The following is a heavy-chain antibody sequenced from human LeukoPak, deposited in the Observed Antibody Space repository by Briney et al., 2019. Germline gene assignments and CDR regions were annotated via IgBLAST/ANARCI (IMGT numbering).Heavy chain of an antibody. CDR1: GYTFTGYY. J-gene: IGHJ4*02. CDR2: INPNSGGT. Sequence: GASVKVSCKASGYTFTGYYMHWVRQAPGQGLEWMGRINPNSGGTNYAQKFQGRVTMTRDTSISAAYMGLSRLRSDDTAVYYCARVGLGPAYFDYWGQGTLVTVSS. V-gene: IGHV1-2*06. CDR3: ARVGLGPAYFDY. D-gene: IGHD3/OR15-3a*01.